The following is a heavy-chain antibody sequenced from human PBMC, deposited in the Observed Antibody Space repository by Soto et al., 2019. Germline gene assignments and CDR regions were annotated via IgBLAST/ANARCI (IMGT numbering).Heavy chain of an antibody. CDR2: IFTRDSET. Sequence: GESLKISCKGPGHLFNNHWIGWVRQTPGKGLEWMGLIFTRDSETKTSPSFQGQVTISADKSISTAYLQWSSLKASDTAMYYCATNTMVRGVIHWFDPWGQGTLVTVSS. CDR3: ATNTMVRGVIHWFDP. CDR1: GHLFNNHW. V-gene: IGHV5-51*01. D-gene: IGHD3-10*01. J-gene: IGHJ5*02.